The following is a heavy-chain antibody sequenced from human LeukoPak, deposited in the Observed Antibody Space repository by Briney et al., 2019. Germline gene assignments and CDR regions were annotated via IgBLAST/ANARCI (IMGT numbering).Heavy chain of an antibody. D-gene: IGHD3-22*01. J-gene: IGHJ4*02. CDR3: ATEAIRYYYDSSGYYFDY. CDR2: FDPEDGET. V-gene: IGHV1-24*01. Sequence: ASVKVSCKVSGYTLTELSMHWVRQAPGKGLEWMGGFDPEDGETIYAQKFQGRVTMTEDTSTDTAYMALSSLRSEDTAVYYCATEAIRYYYDSSGYYFDYWGQGTLVTVSS. CDR1: GYTLTELS.